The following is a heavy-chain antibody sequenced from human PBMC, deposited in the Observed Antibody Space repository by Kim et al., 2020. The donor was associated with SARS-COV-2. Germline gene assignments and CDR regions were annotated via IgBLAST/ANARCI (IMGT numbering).Heavy chain of an antibody. CDR3: ARSKIPIAVAIKGVSAFDI. J-gene: IGHJ3*02. Sequence: SETLSLTCAVSGGSISSSNWWSWVRQPPGKGLEWIGEIYHSGSTNYNPSLKSRVTISVDKSKNQFSLKLSSVTAADTAVYYCARSKIPIAVAIKGVSAFDIWGQGTMVTVSS. V-gene: IGHV4-4*02. D-gene: IGHD6-19*01. CDR1: GGSISSSNW. CDR2: IYHSGST.